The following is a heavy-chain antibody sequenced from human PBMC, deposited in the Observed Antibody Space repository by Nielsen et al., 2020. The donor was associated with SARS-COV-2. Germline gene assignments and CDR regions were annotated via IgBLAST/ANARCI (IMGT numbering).Heavy chain of an antibody. V-gene: IGHV3-48*03. CDR1: GFTFSSYE. Sequence: GESLKISCAASGFTFSSYEMNWVRQAPGKGLEWVSYISSSGRTIYYADSVKGRFTISRDNAKNSLYLQMNSLRGEDTAVYYCARESGVGELLGVSFDYWGQGTLVTVSS. J-gene: IGHJ4*02. CDR3: ARESGVGELLGVSFDY. D-gene: IGHD3-10*01. CDR2: ISSSGRTI.